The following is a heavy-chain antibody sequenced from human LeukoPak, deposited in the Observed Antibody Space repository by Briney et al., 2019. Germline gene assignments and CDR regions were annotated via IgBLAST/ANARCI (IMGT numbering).Heavy chain of an antibody. D-gene: IGHD6-13*01. CDR2: TYYRSKWYN. J-gene: IGHJ4*02. CDR1: GDSVSSNSAA. Sequence: SQTPSLTCAISGDSVSSNSAAWNWIRQSPSRGLEWLGRTYYRSKWYNDYAVSVKSRITINPDTSKDQFSLQLNSVTPEDTAVYYCARCFLGEYSSSPGSFDYWGQGTLVTVSS. CDR3: ARCFLGEYSSSPGSFDY. V-gene: IGHV6-1*01.